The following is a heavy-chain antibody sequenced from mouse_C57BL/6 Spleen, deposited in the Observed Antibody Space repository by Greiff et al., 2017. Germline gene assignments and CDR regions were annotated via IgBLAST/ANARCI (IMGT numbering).Heavy chain of an antibody. Sequence: EVQLVESGEGLVKPGGSLKLSCAASGFTFSSYAMSWVRQTPEKRLEWVAYISSGGDYIYYADTVKGRFTISRDNARNTLYLQMSSLKSEDTAMYYCSYGSSSYYAMDYWGQGTSVTVSS. CDR3: SYGSSSYYAMDY. CDR1: GFTFSSYA. D-gene: IGHD1-1*01. V-gene: IGHV5-9-1*02. CDR2: ISSGGDYI. J-gene: IGHJ4*01.